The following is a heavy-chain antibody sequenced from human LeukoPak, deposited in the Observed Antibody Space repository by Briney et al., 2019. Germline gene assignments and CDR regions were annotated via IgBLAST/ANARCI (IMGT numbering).Heavy chain of an antibody. CDR2: ISGSGSNT. Sequence: GGSLRLSCAASEFTFSSYAIHWVRQAPGKGLEWVSGISGSGSNTHYADSVKGRFTISRDNSKNTLYLQMNSLRAEDTAVYYCAKAPSWYFDYWGQGTLVTVSS. J-gene: IGHJ4*02. V-gene: IGHV3-23*01. CDR3: AKAPSWYFDY. D-gene: IGHD2-15*01. CDR1: EFTFSSYA.